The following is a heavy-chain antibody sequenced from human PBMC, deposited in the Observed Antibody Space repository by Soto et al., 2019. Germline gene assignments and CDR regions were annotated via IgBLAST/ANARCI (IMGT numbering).Heavy chain of an antibody. D-gene: IGHD3-3*01. CDR1: GGSISSGGYY. V-gene: IGHV4-31*03. CDR2: IYYSGST. J-gene: IGHJ6*02. Sequence: PSETLCLTCSVSGGSISSGGYYWSWIRQHPGKGLEWIGYIYYSGSTYYNPSLKSRVTISVDTSKNQFSLKLSSVTAADTAVYYCARDRTIEDYYGMDVWGQGTTVTVSS. CDR3: ARDRTIEDYYGMDV.